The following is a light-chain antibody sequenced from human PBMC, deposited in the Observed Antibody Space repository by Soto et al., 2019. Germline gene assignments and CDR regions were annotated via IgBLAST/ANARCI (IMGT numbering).Light chain of an antibody. Sequence: EIMMTQSPATLSVSPGERATLSCRASQSVSSALAWYQQKPGLPPRLLIYDASTRATGIPDRFSGSGSGTDFTLTISRLEPEDFAVYYCQQYRTFGQGTKVDIK. J-gene: IGKJ1*01. CDR3: QQYRT. CDR2: DAS. CDR1: QSVSSA. V-gene: IGKV3D-15*01.